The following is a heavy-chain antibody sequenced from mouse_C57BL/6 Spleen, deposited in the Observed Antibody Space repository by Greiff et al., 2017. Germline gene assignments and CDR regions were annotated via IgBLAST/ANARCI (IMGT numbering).Heavy chain of an antibody. V-gene: IGHV1-69*01. Sequence: QVQLQQPGAELVMPGASVKLSCKASGYTFTSYGMHWVKQRPGQGLEWIGEIDPSDSYTNYNQKFKGKSTLTVDKSSSTAYMQLSSLTSEDSAVYYCARGYGRDFDYWGQGTTLTVSS. CDR2: IDPSDSYT. D-gene: IGHD1-1*01. J-gene: IGHJ2*01. CDR3: ARGYGRDFDY. CDR1: GYTFTSYG.